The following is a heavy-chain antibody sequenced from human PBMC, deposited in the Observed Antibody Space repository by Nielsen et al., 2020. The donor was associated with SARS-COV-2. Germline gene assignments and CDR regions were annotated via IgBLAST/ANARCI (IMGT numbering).Heavy chain of an antibody. CDR3: AREVYSSSWYWFDP. V-gene: IGHV1-3*01. J-gene: IGHJ5*02. Sequence: ASVKVSCKASGYTFTTFPIHWVRLAPGQRLEWMGWINVGNGNTKYSQKFQGRVTISRDTSTSTTYMELSSLRSEDTAVYYCAREVYSSSWYWFDPWGQGTLVSVSS. CDR2: INVGNGNT. CDR1: GYTFTTFP. D-gene: IGHD6-13*01.